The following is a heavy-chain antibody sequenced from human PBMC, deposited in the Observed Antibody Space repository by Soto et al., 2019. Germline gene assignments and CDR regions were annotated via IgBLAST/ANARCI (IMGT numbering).Heavy chain of an antibody. CDR3: ARLNTGVLLWFGQSDYGMDV. Sequence: QLQLQESGPGLVKPSETLSLTCTVSGGSISSSSYYWGWIRQPPGKGLEWIGSIYYSGSTYYNPSLKRRVNISVDTSKNQFSLKLSSVTAADTAVYYCARLNTGVLLWFGQSDYGMDVWGQGTTVTVSS. V-gene: IGHV4-39*01. J-gene: IGHJ6*02. D-gene: IGHD3-10*01. CDR1: GGSISSSSYY. CDR2: IYYSGST.